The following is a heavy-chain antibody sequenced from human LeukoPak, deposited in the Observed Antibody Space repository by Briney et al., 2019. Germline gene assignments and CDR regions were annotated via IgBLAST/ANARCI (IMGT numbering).Heavy chain of an antibody. Sequence: GASVKVSCKASGYTFTGYYMHWVRQAPGQGLEWMGWINPNSGGTNYAQKFQGRVTMTRDTSISTAYMELSRLRSDDTAVYYCAREQKNYDILTGYYNGVYWFDPWGQGTLVTVSS. CDR3: AREQKNYDILTGYYNGVYWFDP. J-gene: IGHJ5*02. CDR1: GYTFTGYY. V-gene: IGHV1-2*02. D-gene: IGHD3-9*01. CDR2: INPNSGGT.